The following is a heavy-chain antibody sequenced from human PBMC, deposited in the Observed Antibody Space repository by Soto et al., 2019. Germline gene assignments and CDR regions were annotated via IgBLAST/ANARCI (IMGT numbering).Heavy chain of an antibody. V-gene: IGHV4-34*01. CDR1: GGSFIDYS. CDR2: INHSGSA. J-gene: IGHJ4*02. CDR3: ARVSDY. Sequence: QVLLQQWGAGRLKPSETLSLTCAVYGGSFIDYSWGWIRQSPGTGLEWIGEINHSGSANYNPSLKSRVAISVDTSKNQLSLKSYSLTAADAAVYYCARVSDYCSQGNLVTVSS.